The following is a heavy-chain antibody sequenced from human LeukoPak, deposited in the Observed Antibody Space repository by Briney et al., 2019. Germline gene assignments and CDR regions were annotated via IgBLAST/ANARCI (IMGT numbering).Heavy chain of an antibody. CDR1: GFTFSRHN. D-gene: IGHD1-26*01. CDR2: ISYNGDST. V-gene: IGHV3-64D*09. Sequence: GGSLRLSCSGSGFTFSRHNMHWVRQAPGKGLEYVSAISYNGDSTYYVDSVKGRFTISRDNSKNTLDLQMSSLRPEDTAVYYCVSDRETQEQIWGPGTLITVSS. J-gene: IGHJ3*02. CDR3: VSDRETQEQI.